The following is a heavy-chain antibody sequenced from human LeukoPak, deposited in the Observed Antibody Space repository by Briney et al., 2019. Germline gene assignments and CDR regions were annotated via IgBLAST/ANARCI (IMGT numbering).Heavy chain of an antibody. J-gene: IGHJ4*02. V-gene: IGHV3-7*01. D-gene: IGHD3-10*01. CDR3: ARGWDAGSSL. Sequence: GGSLRLSCAASGFTFSTYWMSWVRQAPGKGLEWVADVKQDGSEKYYVDSVKGRFTISRDNTKNSVYLQMDSLRVDDTAVYYCARGWDAGSSLWGQGTLVSVSS. CDR1: GFTFSTYW. CDR2: VKQDGSEK.